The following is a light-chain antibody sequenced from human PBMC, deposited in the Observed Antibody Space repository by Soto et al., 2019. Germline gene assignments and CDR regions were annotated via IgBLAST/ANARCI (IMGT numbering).Light chain of an antibody. V-gene: IGKV1-5*01. Sequence: DIQMTQSPSTLSAPIGDRVTITCRASQSITTFLAWYQQKPGKAPQILIYDASKLEPGVPSRLSGGGSGTEFTLTISSLQPDDFATYYCQQYSTYPLTFGGGTKVDIK. CDR1: QSITTF. CDR2: DAS. J-gene: IGKJ4*01. CDR3: QQYSTYPLT.